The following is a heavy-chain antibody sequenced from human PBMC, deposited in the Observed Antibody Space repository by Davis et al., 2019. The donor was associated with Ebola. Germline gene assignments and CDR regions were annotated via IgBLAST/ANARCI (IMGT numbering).Heavy chain of an antibody. CDR1: GFTFSDYY. CDR3: ARERTWIQLWSSPYYYYGMDV. Sequence: GGSLRLSCAASGFTFSDYYMSWIRQAPGKGLEWVSYISSSGSTIYYADSVKGRFTISRDNAKNSLYLQMNSLRAEDTAVYYCARERTWIQLWSSPYYYYGMDVWGQGTTVTVSS. V-gene: IGHV3-11*01. J-gene: IGHJ6*02. CDR2: ISSSGSTI. D-gene: IGHD5-18*01.